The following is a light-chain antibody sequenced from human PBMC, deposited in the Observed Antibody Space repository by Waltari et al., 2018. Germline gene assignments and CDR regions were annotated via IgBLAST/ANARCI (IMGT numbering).Light chain of an antibody. V-gene: IGKV1-5*03. CDR1: QSISSW. CDR3: QQYNSYSRWT. J-gene: IGKJ1*01. Sequence: DIQMTQSPSTLSASVGDRVTIPCRASQSISSWLAWYQQKPGKAPKLLIYKASSLESGVPSRFSGSGSGTEFTLSIRSLQPDDFATYYCQQYNSYSRWTFGQGTKVEIK. CDR2: KAS.